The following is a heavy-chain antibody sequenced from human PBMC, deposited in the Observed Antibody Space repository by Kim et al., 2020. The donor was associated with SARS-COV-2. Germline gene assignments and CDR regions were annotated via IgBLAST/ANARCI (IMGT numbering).Heavy chain of an antibody. J-gene: IGHJ4*02. CDR1: GYSISSGYY. Sequence: SETLSLTCTVSGYSISSGYYWGWIRQPPGKGLEWIGSIYHSGSTYYNPSLKSRVTISVDTSKNQFSLKLSSVTAADTAVYYCARDHQLFTMVRGVISFDYWGQGTLVTVSS. D-gene: IGHD3-10*01. CDR2: IYHSGST. CDR3: ARDHQLFTMVRGVISFDY. V-gene: IGHV4-38-2*02.